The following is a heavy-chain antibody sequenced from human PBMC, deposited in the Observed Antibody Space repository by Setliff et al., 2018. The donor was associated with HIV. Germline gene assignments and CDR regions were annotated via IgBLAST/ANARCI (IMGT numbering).Heavy chain of an antibody. V-gene: IGHV4-59*11. J-gene: IGHJ6*02. D-gene: IGHD3-16*01. Sequence: PSETLSLTCTVPGGSINDQYFSWTRQSPGKGLEWIGSIDYSGSTKYNPSLNSRGTISIDTSKNELSLKLTSVTAADTAVYYCARHNVITYGGLLFDYYYYGLDVWGHGTTVTVSS. CDR3: ARHNVITYGGLLFDYYYYGLDV. CDR1: GGSINDQY. CDR2: IDYSGST.